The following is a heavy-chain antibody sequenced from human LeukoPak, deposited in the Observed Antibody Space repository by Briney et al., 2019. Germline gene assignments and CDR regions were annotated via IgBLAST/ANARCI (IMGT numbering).Heavy chain of an antibody. CDR2: IYWDDDK. Sequence: SGPTLVKPTQTLTLTCTFSGFSLSTSGVGVGWIRQPPGKALEWLALIYWDDDKRYSPSLKSRLTITKDTSKNQVVLTMTNMDPVDTATYYCAHTRVATSGDAFDIWGQGTMVTVSS. V-gene: IGHV2-5*02. J-gene: IGHJ3*02. D-gene: IGHD5-12*01. CDR3: AHTRVATSGDAFDI. CDR1: GFSLSTSGVG.